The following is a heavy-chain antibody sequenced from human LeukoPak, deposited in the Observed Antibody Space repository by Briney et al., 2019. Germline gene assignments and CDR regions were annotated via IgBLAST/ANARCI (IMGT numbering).Heavy chain of an antibody. Sequence: PSETLSLTCAVSGGSISSSNWWSWVRQPPGKGLEWIGEINHSGSTNYNPSLKSRVTISVDTSKNQFSLKLSSVTAADTAVYYCARGLYGGNSNYFDYWGQGTLVTVSS. CDR3: ARGLYGGNSNYFDY. D-gene: IGHD4-23*01. J-gene: IGHJ4*02. V-gene: IGHV4-4*02. CDR2: INHSGST. CDR1: GGSISSSNW.